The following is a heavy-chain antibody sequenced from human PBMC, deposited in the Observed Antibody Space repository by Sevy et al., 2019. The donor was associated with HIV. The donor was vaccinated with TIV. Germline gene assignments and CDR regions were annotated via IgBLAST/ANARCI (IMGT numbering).Heavy chain of an antibody. CDR3: ASGVYCDYVPYYYYMDV. Sequence: GGSLRLSCAASGFTFSDYYMSWIRQAPGKGLEWVSYISSSGSTIYYADSVKGRFTISRDNAKNSLYLQMNSLRAEDTAVYYCASGVYCDYVPYYYYMDVWGKGTTVTVSS. CDR1: GFTFSDYY. J-gene: IGHJ6*03. CDR2: ISSSGSTI. D-gene: IGHD4-17*01. V-gene: IGHV3-11*01.